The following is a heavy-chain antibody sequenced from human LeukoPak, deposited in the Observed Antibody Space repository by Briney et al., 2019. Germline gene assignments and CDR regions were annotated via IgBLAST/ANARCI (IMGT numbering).Heavy chain of an antibody. J-gene: IGHJ6*03. CDR2: INWNSGNI. V-gene: IGHV3-9*01. D-gene: IGHD6-19*01. CDR3: AKVAATGGWDYYMDV. Sequence: SLRLSCAASGFTFDDYAMHWVRQVPGKGLEWVSGINWNSGNIGYADSVKGRFTISRDNAKNSLYLQMNSLRAEDTALYYCAKVAATGGWDYYMDVWGKGTTVTISS. CDR1: GFTFDDYA.